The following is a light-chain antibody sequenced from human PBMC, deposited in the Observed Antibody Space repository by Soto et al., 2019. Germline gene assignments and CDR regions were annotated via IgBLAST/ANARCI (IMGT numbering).Light chain of an antibody. CDR3: QQYNSYPT. J-gene: IGKJ1*01. Sequence: DIQMTQSPSTLSASVGDRVTITCRASQSISSWLAWYQQKPGKAPKFLIYDASSLESGAPSRFSGSGSGTEFTLTISSLQPDDIATYYCQQYNSYPTFGQGTKVDIK. CDR2: DAS. V-gene: IGKV1-5*01. CDR1: QSISSW.